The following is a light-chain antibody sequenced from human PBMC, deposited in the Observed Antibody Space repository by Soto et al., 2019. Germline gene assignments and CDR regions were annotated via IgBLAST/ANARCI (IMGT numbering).Light chain of an antibody. V-gene: IGLV1-40*01. J-gene: IGLJ7*01. Sequence: QSVLTQPPSVSGAPGPRGTISCTGSSSNIGAGYDVHWYQQLPGTAPKLLIYGNSNRPSGVPDRFSGSKSGTSASLAITGLQAEDEADYYCQSYDSSLSGAVFGGGTQVTVL. CDR3: QSYDSSLSGAV. CDR1: SSNIGAGYD. CDR2: GNS.